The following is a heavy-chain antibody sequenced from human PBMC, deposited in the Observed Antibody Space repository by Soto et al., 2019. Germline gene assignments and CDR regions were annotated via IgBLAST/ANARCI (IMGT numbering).Heavy chain of an antibody. D-gene: IGHD2-2*01. V-gene: IGHV4-31*03. J-gene: IGHJ4*02. CDR2: TSNSGNT. Sequence: QVQLQESGPGLVKPSQILSLTCTVSGGSITSSGYYWSWIRQHPGEGLEWIGFTSNSGNTSYNPSLKSRVTIAVYPSSNQFSLNLKSVTAADTAVYYGARGGGSTKVDYWGQGTLVTVSP. CDR3: ARGGGSTKVDY. CDR1: GGSITSSGYY.